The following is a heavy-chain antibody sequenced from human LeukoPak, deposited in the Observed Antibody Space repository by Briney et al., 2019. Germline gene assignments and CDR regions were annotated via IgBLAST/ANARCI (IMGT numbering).Heavy chain of an antibody. CDR2: IWYGGSNK. CDR1: GFTFSSYG. CDR3: ARESGGLDY. D-gene: IGHD1-14*01. J-gene: IGHJ4*02. Sequence: GGSLRLSCAASGFTFSSYGMHWVRQAPGKGLEWVAVIWYGGSNKYYSDSVKGRFTISRDNSKNTLYLQMNSLRAEDTAVYYCARESGGLDYWGQGTLVTVSS. V-gene: IGHV3-33*01.